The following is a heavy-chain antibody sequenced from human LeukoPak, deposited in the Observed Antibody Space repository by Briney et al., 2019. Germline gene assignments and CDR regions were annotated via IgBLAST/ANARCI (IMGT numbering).Heavy chain of an antibody. J-gene: IGHJ6*02. Sequence: GGSLRLSCAASGFTFNTYGMHWVRQAPGKGLEWVAIIWYDGSDKFYADSVKGRFTISRDNSKYTLYLQMNRLRADDTAVYYCAKAEGATLYYYGVDVWGQGTTVTVSS. V-gene: IGHV3-33*06. CDR3: AKAEGATLYYYGVDV. CDR1: GFTFNTYG. CDR2: IWYDGSDK.